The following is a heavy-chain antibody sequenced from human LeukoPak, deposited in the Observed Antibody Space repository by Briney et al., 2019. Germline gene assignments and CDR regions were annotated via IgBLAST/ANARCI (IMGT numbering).Heavy chain of an antibody. Sequence: ASVKVSCKASGYTFTSYGISWVRQAPGQGLEWMGWISAYNGNTNYAQKLQGRVAMTTDTSTSTAYMELRSLRSDDTAVYYCARTRGSYYYDSSGYYYWGQGTLVTVS. J-gene: IGHJ4*02. CDR3: ARTRGSYYYDSSGYYY. CDR1: GYTFTSYG. D-gene: IGHD3-22*01. CDR2: ISAYNGNT. V-gene: IGHV1-18*01.